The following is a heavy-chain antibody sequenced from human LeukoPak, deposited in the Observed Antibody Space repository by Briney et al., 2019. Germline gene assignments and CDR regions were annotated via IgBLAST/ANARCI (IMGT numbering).Heavy chain of an antibody. J-gene: IGHJ6*03. Sequence: SETLSLTCTVSGGSISSSSYYWGWIRQPPGKGLEWIGSIYYSGSTYYNPSLKSRVTISVDTSKNQFSLKLSSVTAADTAVYYCARSHRSIGEWYMDVWGKGTTVTVSS. CDR2: IYYSGST. D-gene: IGHD3-3*01. CDR3: ARSHRSIGEWYMDV. V-gene: IGHV4-39*07. CDR1: GGSISSSSYY.